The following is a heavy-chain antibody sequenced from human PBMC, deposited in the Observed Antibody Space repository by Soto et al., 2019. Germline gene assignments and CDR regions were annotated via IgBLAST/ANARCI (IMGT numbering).Heavy chain of an antibody. J-gene: IGHJ5*02. V-gene: IGHV4-61*01. CDR1: GCSVSSASYY. Sequence: PXETLSLTCTVSGCSVSSASYYWSWIRQPPGKGPEWIGYIYYIGSTRYNPSLKSRVTMSVDTSKNQFSLKLSSVTAADTAVYYCARTGFCSGGACYPNWFDHWGQGSLVTVSS. CDR3: ARTGFCSGGACYPNWFDH. CDR2: IYYIGST. D-gene: IGHD2-15*01.